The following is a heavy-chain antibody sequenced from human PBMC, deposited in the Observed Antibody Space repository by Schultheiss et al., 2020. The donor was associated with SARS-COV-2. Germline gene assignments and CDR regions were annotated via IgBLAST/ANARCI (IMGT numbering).Heavy chain of an antibody. CDR1: GFSLSTSGVG. J-gene: IGHJ6*02. Sequence: SGPTLVKPTQTLTLTCTFSGFSLSTSGVGVGWIRQPPGKALEWLAVIYWNDDKRYSPSLQSRVTITKDTSKNQVVLTMTNMDPVDTATYYCARMGHNYGMDVWGQGTTVTVSS. CDR2: IYWNDDK. V-gene: IGHV2-5*01. CDR3: ARMGHNYGMDV. D-gene: IGHD1-26*01.